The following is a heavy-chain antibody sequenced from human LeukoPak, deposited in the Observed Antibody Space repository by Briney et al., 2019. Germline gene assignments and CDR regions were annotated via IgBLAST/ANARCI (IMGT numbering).Heavy chain of an antibody. Sequence: ISXDTVSSNSAAWNWIRQSPSRGLEWLGRTYYRSKWYNDYAVSVKSLITINPDTSKNQFSLQLNSVTPEDTAVYYCARAPRGIFDYWGQGTLVTVSS. V-gene: IGHV6-1*01. CDR1: XDTVSSNSAA. CDR3: ARAPRGIFDY. D-gene: IGHD3-16*01. J-gene: IGHJ4*02. CDR2: TYYRSKWYN.